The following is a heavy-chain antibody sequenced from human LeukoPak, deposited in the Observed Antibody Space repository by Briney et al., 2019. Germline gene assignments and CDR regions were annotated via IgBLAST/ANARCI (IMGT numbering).Heavy chain of an antibody. CDR3: ARAATWELLTLDY. D-gene: IGHD1-26*01. J-gene: IGHJ4*02. V-gene: IGHV1-69*05. CDR1: GGTFSSYA. CDR2: IIPIFGTA. Sequence: SVKVSCKASGGTFSSYAISWVRQAPGQGLEWMGGIIPIFGTANYAQKYQGRVTITTDESTSTAYMELSSLRSEDTAVYYCARAATWELLTLDYWGQGTLVTVSS.